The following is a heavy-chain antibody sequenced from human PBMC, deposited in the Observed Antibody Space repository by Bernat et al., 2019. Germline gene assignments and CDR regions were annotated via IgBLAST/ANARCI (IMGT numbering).Heavy chain of an antibody. J-gene: IGHJ4*02. CDR2: ISSNSSYT. Sequence: QVQLVESGGGLVKPGGSLRLSCTASGFSFSDFYMSWFRQAPGKGLEWVSFISSNSSYTNYVDSVKGRFTISRDNAKNSLYLQMNSLRAEDTAMYYCARESRQLPIWGLGTLVTVSS. CDR3: ARESRQLPI. V-gene: IGHV3-11*06. CDR1: GFSFSDFY. D-gene: IGHD2-2*01.